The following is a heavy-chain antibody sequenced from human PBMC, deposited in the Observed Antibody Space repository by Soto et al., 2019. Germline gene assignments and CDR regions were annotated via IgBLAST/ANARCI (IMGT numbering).Heavy chain of an antibody. D-gene: IGHD3-10*01. CDR2: INPNSGGI. CDR1: GYTFTGYY. V-gene: IGHV1-2*02. J-gene: IGHJ6*02. Sequence: GASVKVSCKASGYTFTGYYIHWVRQAPGQGLEWMAWINPNSGGIKFAQKFQDRISVTRDTSISTAYLELTSLTSDDTAVYYCARGFYGSDYYGMDVWGQGTTVTVSS. CDR3: ARGFYGSDYYGMDV.